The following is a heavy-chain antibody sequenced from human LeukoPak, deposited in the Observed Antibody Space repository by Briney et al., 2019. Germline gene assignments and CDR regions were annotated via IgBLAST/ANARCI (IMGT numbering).Heavy chain of an antibody. CDR1: GGSISIYY. V-gene: IGHV4-4*07. J-gene: IGHJ6*03. CDR3: ARESSGNYPLGYLDV. CDR2: IFTSGIT. Sequence: SETLSLTCTVSGGSISIYYWNWIRQTAGKGLEWIGRIFTSGITNYDPSLKSRVTMSVDTSKNQFSLNLSSVTAADTAVYYCARESSGNYPLGYLDVWGKGTTVTVSS. D-gene: IGHD3-10*01.